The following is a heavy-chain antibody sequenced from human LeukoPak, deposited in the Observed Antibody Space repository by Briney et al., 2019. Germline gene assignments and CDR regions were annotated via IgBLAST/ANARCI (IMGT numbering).Heavy chain of an antibody. CDR1: GYTFTSYD. J-gene: IGHJ3*02. Sequence: GASVKVSCKASGYTFTSYDINWVRQATGQGLEWMGWMNPNSGNTGYAQKFQGRVTMTRNTSMSTAYMELSSLRSEDTAVYYCARGDNDRLGSAFDIWGQGTMVTVSS. CDR2: MNPNSGNT. V-gene: IGHV1-8*01. D-gene: IGHD1-26*01. CDR3: ARGDNDRLGSAFDI.